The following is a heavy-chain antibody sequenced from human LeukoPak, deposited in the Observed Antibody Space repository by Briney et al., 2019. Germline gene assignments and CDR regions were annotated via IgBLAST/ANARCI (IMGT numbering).Heavy chain of an antibody. J-gene: IGHJ6*03. Sequence: GASVKVSCKASGGTFSSYAISRVRQAPGQGFEWMGGFIPIFGTANYAQNFQGRVMITADESTSTAYMELSSLRSEDTAVYYCARSPPGLIYMDVWGKGTTVSVSS. V-gene: IGHV1-69*13. CDR2: FIPIFGTA. D-gene: IGHD2-8*01. CDR3: ARSPPGLIYMDV. CDR1: GGTFSSYA.